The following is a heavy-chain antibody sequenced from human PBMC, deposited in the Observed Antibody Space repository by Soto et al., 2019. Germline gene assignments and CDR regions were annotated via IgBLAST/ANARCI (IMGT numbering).Heavy chain of an antibody. J-gene: IGHJ6*03. CDR2: IIPILGIA. D-gene: IGHD3-10*01. CDR3: AAIGNYGSGTSYYYMDV. V-gene: IGHV1-69*02. CDR1: GGTFSSYT. Sequence: QVQLVQSGAEVKKPGSSVKVSCKASGGTFSSYTISWVRQAPGQGLEWMGRIIPILGIANYAQKFQGRVTITADKSTSTAYMELSSLRSEDTAVYYCAAIGNYGSGTSYYYMDVWGKGTTVTVSS.